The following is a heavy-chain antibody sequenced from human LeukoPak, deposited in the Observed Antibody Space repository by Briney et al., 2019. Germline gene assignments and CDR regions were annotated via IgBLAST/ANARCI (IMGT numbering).Heavy chain of an antibody. CDR2: INPNSGGT. CDR1: GYTFTSYD. D-gene: IGHD6-19*01. Sequence: ASVKVSCKASGYTFTSYDINWVRQAPGQGLEWMGWINPNSGGTNYAQKFQGWVTMTRDTSISTAYMELSRLRSDDTAVYYCARAGGYSSGWYDYWGQGTLVTVSS. V-gene: IGHV1-2*04. J-gene: IGHJ4*02. CDR3: ARAGGYSSGWYDY.